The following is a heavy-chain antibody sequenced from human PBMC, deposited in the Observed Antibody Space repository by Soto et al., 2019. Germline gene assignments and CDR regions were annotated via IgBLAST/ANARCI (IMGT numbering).Heavy chain of an antibody. V-gene: IGHV3-15*07. CDR2: IKSKTDGGTT. J-gene: IGHJ4*01. Sequence: GGSLRLSCAASGFTFSNAWINWVRRAPGKGLEWVGRIKSKTDGGTTDYAEPVKGRFAISRDDSNNMVYLQMNSLKIEDTAVYYCTTDSYSTIIIVRFDYWGHGTLVTVSS. CDR1: GFTFSNAW. D-gene: IGHD3-22*01. CDR3: TTDSYSTIIIVRFDY.